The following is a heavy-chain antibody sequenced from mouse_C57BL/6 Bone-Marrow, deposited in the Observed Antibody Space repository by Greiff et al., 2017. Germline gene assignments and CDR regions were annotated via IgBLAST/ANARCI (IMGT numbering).Heavy chain of an antibody. D-gene: IGHD1-1*01. J-gene: IGHJ4*01. CDR1: GFTFSSYT. CDR2: ISTGGGST. CDR3: ARHYYGSSYYAMDY. Sequence: DVMLVEPGGGLVQPGGSLKLSCAASGFTFSSYTMSWVRQTPEKRLEWVAYISTGGGSTYYPDTVKGRFTISRDNAKNTLYLQMSSLKSEDTAMYYCARHYYGSSYYAMDYWGQGTSVTVSS. V-gene: IGHV5-12-2*01.